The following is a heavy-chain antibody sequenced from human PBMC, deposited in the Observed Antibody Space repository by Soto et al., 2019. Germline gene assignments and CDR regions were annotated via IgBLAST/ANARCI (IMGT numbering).Heavy chain of an antibody. CDR3: ARWRDYGDSAHFDY. CDR2: INHSGST. D-gene: IGHD4-17*01. J-gene: IGHJ4*02. Sequence: PSETLSLTCAVYGGSFSGYYWSWIRQPPGKGLEWIGEINHSGSTNYNPSLKSRVTISVDTSKNQFSLKLSSVTAADTAVYYCARWRDYGDSAHFDYWGQGTLVTVSS. CDR1: GGSFSGYY. V-gene: IGHV4-34*01.